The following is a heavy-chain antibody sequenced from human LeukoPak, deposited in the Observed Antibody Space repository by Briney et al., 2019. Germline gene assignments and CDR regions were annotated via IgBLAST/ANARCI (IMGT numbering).Heavy chain of an antibody. Sequence: GGPLRLSCSPSGFTFSTYAMHWARQAPGKGLEHVSTINTNGDDTYYADSVKGRFTISRDNSKRTLYLQMSSLRAEETAVYYCVKDLRGGGYYTSFDYWGQGTLVTVSS. V-gene: IGHV3-64D*09. CDR2: INTNGDDT. CDR3: VKDLRGGGYYTSFDY. D-gene: IGHD3-10*01. J-gene: IGHJ4*02. CDR1: GFTFSTYA.